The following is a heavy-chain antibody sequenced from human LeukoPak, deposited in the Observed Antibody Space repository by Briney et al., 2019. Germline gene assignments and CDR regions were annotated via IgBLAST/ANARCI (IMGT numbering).Heavy chain of an antibody. V-gene: IGHV3-20*04. Sequence: GGSLRLSCAASGFTFDDYGMSWVDHVPGKGVEWVYGINWNGGSTLYADSVKGRFNIYRDNHKNSLDLQMNTLRAEDTALYYFASSWGGCYYLGFDYWGQGTLVTVPS. CDR3: ASSWGGCYYLGFDY. J-gene: IGHJ4*02. CDR2: INWNGGST. CDR1: GFTFDDYG. D-gene: IGHD3-10*01.